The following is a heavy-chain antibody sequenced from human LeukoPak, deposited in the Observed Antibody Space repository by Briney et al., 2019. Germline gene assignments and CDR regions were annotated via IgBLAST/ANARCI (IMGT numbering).Heavy chain of an antibody. CDR3: AKSYGSGSYYAPFDY. V-gene: IGHV3-30*18. D-gene: IGHD3-10*01. J-gene: IGHJ4*02. CDR2: ISYDGSNK. Sequence: GGSLRLSCAASGFTSSSYGMHWVRQAPGKGLEWVAVISYDGSNKYYADSVKGRFTISRDNSKNTLYLQMNSLRAEDTAVYYCAKSYGSGSYYAPFDYWGQGTLVTVSS. CDR1: GFTSSSYG.